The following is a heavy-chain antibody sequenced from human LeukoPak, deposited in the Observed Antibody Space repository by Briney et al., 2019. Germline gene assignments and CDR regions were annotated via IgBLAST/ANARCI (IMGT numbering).Heavy chain of an antibody. CDR3: ARRAHFVVVPAAIGY. J-gene: IGHJ4*01. CDR2: INPNSGGT. D-gene: IGHD2-2*02. Sequence: ASVKVSCKASGYTFTGYYMHWVRQAPGQGLEWMGWINPNSGGTNYAQKFQGRVTMTRDTSISTAYMELSRLRSDDTAVYYCARRAHFVVVPAAIGYWGQGTLVTVSS. CDR1: GYTFTGYY. V-gene: IGHV1-2*02.